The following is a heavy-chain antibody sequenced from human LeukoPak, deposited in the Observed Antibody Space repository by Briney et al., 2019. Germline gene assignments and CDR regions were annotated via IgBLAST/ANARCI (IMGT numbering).Heavy chain of an antibody. D-gene: IGHD2-15*01. Sequence: GGSLRLSCAASGFTFSDYYMSWIRQAPRKGLEWVSYISSRGSTTFYADSLKGRFTMSRDNAKKSLSLQVNSLRAEDTAVYYCARIYRSGGSIDYWGQGTLVTVSS. CDR2: ISSRGSTT. V-gene: IGHV3-11*04. J-gene: IGHJ4*02. CDR1: GFTFSDYY. CDR3: ARIYRSGGSIDY.